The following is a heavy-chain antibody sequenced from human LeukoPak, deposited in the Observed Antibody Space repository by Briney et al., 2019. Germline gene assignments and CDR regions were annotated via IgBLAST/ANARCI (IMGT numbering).Heavy chain of an antibody. Sequence: ASVKVSCKASGYTFTSYDINWVGQATGQGIEWMGWMNPNSGNTGYAQKFQGRVTITRNPSIRTAYMELSSLRSEDTAVYYCARGLRAVVPAAMYYFDYWGQGTLVTVSS. CDR1: GYTFTSYD. V-gene: IGHV1-8*03. J-gene: IGHJ4*02. D-gene: IGHD2-2*01. CDR3: ARGLRAVVPAAMYYFDY. CDR2: MNPNSGNT.